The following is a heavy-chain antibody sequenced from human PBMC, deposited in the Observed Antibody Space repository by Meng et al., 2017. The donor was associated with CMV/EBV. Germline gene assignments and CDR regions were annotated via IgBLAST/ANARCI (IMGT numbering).Heavy chain of an antibody. D-gene: IGHD4-17*01. J-gene: IGHJ4*02. CDR2: IYYSGST. CDR1: GGSIRSSSYY. CDR3: ARDYGDLRQDY. V-gene: IGHV4-39*07. Sequence: RHGDEPVPCVVRPREPLTPTCTVSGGSIRSSSYYWVWIRQPAGKELEWSGSIYYSGSTHYNQSLKGRVTISVDTSKNQFSLKLSSVTAADTAVYYCARDYGDLRQDYWGQGTLVTVSS.